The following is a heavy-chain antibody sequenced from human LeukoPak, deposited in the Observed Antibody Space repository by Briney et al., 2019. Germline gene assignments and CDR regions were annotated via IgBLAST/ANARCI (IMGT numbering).Heavy chain of an antibody. V-gene: IGHV1-2*02. CDR1: GYTFTGYY. J-gene: IGHJ6*02. D-gene: IGHD3-3*01. Sequence: ASVKVSCKASGYTFTGYYMHWVRQAPGQGLEWMGWINPNSGGTNYAQKFQGRVTMTRDTSISTAYMELSRLRSDDTAVYYCARGITIFGVVMEYGMDVWAKGPRSPSP. CDR2: INPNSGGT. CDR3: ARGITIFGVVMEYGMDV.